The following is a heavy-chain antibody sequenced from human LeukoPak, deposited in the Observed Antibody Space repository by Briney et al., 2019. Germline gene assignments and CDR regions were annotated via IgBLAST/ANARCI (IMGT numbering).Heavy chain of an antibody. J-gene: IGHJ6*02. Sequence: PSETLSLTCTVSGGSISSYYWSWIRQPPGKGLEWIGYIYYSGSTNYNPSLKSRVTISVDTSKNQFSLKLSSVTAADTAVYYCARLSAGYYDSSGLGMDVWGRGTTVTVSS. V-gene: IGHV4-59*08. CDR3: ARLSAGYYDSSGLGMDV. D-gene: IGHD3-22*01. CDR2: IYYSGST. CDR1: GGSISSYY.